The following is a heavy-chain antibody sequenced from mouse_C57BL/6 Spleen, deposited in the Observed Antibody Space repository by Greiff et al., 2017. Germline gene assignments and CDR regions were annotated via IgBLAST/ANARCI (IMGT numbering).Heavy chain of an antibody. D-gene: IGHD1-1*01. CDR1: GFTFTDYY. Sequence: EVQGVESGGGLVQPGGSLSLSCAASGFTFTDYYMSWVRQPPGKALEWLGFIRNKANGYTTEYSATVKGRFTIARDNSQSILYLQMNALRAEDSATYYCARYDRDASYYYGSSEAGFAYWGQGTLVTVSA. V-gene: IGHV7-3*01. CDR3: ARYDRDASYYYGSSEAGFAY. CDR2: IRNKANGYTT. J-gene: IGHJ3*01.